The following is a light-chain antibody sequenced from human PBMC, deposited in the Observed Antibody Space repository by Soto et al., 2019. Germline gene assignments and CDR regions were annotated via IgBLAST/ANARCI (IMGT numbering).Light chain of an antibody. V-gene: IGKV1D-12*01. CDR1: QGISSW. CDR2: AAC. J-gene: IGKJ5*01. CDR3: HQANSFPIP. Sequence: DIQMTQSPSPVYASVGDRVTIHCRASQGISSWLAWYQQKPGKAPKLLIYAACSLQSGVPSRFSGSGSGTAFTLTISSLQPEDFAPYYCHQANSFPIPFGQGTRLEIK.